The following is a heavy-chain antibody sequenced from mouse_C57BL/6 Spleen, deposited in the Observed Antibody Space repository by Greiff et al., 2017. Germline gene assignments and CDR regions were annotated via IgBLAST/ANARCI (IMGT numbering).Heavy chain of an antibody. CDR3: AKGGTTRAMDY. Sequence: QVQLQQPGAELVMPGASVKLSCKASGYTFTSYWMHWVKQRPGQGLEWIGEIDPSDSYTNYNQKFKGKSTLTVDKSSSTAYMQLSSLTSEDVAVYYCAKGGTTRAMDYWGQGTSVTVSS. CDR2: IDPSDSYT. V-gene: IGHV1-69*01. CDR1: GYTFTSYW. J-gene: IGHJ4*01. D-gene: IGHD2-14*01.